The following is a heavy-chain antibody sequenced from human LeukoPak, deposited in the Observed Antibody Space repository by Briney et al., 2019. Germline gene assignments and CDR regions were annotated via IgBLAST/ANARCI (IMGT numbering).Heavy chain of an antibody. CDR3: AKDGGHYDFWSGYYWGAFDI. V-gene: IGHV3-30*18. CDR2: ISYDGSNK. Sequence: PGGSLRLSCAASGFTFSSYGMHWVRQAPGKGPEWVAVISYDGSNKYYADSVKGRFTISRDNSKNTLYLQMNSLRAEDTAVYYCAKDGGHYDFWSGYYWGAFDIWGQGTMVTVSS. J-gene: IGHJ3*02. CDR1: GFTFSSYG. D-gene: IGHD3-3*01.